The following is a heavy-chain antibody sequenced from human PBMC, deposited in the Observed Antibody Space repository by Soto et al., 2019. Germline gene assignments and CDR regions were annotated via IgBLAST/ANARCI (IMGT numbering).Heavy chain of an antibody. V-gene: IGHV3-7*01. Sequence: GGSLRLSCAASGFTFSNYWMSWVRQAPGKGLEWVANIKQDGSENYYVDSVNGRFTTSRDNTKNSFYLQMNSLRAEDTAVYYWAKDPINGWKFDYWGPGTLVTVSS. J-gene: IGHJ4*02. CDR3: AKDPINGWKFDY. D-gene: IGHD6-19*01. CDR1: GFTFSNYW. CDR2: IKQDGSEN.